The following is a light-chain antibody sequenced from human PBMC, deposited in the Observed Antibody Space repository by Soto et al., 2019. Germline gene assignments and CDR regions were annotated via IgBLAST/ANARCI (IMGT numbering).Light chain of an antibody. J-gene: IGKJ1*01. V-gene: IGKV1-5*01. CDR2: DAS. CDR1: QSVSGW. Sequence: DIQMTQSPSTLSASVGDTVTATCRASQSVSGWLAWYQQKPGEAPKLQIYDASALPRGVPSRFIRSGSATKCTLPIARLRPDDFATYYCEQYEAFSRAFGPGTKVEI. CDR3: EQYEAFSRA.